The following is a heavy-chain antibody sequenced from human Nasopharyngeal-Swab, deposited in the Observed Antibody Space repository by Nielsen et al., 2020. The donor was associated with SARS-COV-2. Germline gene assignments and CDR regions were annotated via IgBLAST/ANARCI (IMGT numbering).Heavy chain of an antibody. CDR2: IYYSGST. CDR3: ARETIPHDSSGFDAFDI. J-gene: IGHJ3*02. Sequence: WIRQPPGKGLEWIGYIYYSGSTYYNPSLKSRVTISVDTSKNQFSLKLSSVTAADTAVYYCARETIPHDSSGFDAFDIWGQGTMVTVSS. V-gene: IGHV4-31*02. D-gene: IGHD3-22*01.